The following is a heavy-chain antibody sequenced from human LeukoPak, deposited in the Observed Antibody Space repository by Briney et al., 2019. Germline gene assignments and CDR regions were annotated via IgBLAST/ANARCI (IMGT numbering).Heavy chain of an antibody. CDR3: ARGGHRQKEF. CDR2: INQDGSGK. V-gene: IGHV3-7*01. D-gene: IGHD3-10*01. J-gene: IGHJ4*02. Sequence: PGGSLRLSCTASGFTFSNYWMTWVRQSPGKGLEWVAIINQDGSGKYYVDSVKGRFTISRDNAKNSLYLQMSSLRAEDTAVYYCARGGHRQKEFWDQGTLVTVSS. CDR1: GFTFSNYW.